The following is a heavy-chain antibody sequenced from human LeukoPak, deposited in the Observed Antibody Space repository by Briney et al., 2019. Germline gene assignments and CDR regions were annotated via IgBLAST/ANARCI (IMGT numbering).Heavy chain of an antibody. Sequence: GGSLRLSCAASGFTFSSYSMNGVRQAPGKGLEWVSYISSGSSTIYYGDSVEGRFTISRDNAKNSLYLQMNSLRDEDTAVYYCASQPGDYSSSRRYFDYWGQGTLVTVS. J-gene: IGHJ4*02. CDR2: ISSGSSTI. CDR1: GFTFSSYS. D-gene: IGHD6-6*01. CDR3: ASQPGDYSSSRRYFDY. V-gene: IGHV3-48*02.